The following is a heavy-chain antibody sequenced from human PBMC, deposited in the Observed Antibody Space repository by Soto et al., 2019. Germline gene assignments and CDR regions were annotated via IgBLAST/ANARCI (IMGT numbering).Heavy chain of an antibody. J-gene: IGHJ4*02. V-gene: IGHV3-33*01. CDR2: IWYDGSNK. CDR1: GFTFSSYG. D-gene: IGHD4-4*01. Sequence: GGSLRLSCAASGFTFSSYGMHWVRQAPGKGLEWVAVIWYDGSNKYYADSVKGRFTISRDNSKNTLYLQMNSLRAEDTAVYYCARDKYSKFDFDYWGQGTLVTVSS. CDR3: ARDKYSKFDFDY.